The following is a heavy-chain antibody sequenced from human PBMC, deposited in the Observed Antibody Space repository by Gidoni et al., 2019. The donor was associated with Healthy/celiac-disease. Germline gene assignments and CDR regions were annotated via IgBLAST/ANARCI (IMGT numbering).Heavy chain of an antibody. V-gene: IGHV4-59*08. D-gene: IGHD2-15*01. CDR1: GGSISSYY. J-gene: IGHJ3*02. Sequence: QVQLQESCPGLVKPSETLSLPCTVSGGSISSYYWSWIRQPPGKGLEWIGYIYYSGSTNYNTSLKSRVTISGDTSKNQFSLKLSSVTAADTAVYYCARSSSILAFDIWGQGKMVTVSS. CDR2: IYYSGST. CDR3: ARSSSILAFDI.